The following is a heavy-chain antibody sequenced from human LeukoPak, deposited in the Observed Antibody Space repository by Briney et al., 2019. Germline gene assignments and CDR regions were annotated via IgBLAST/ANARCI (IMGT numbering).Heavy chain of an antibody. D-gene: IGHD3-10*01. V-gene: IGHV3-30-3*01. CDR1: GFTFSRSA. J-gene: IGHJ4*02. CDR2: TSYDGIHK. Sequence: GSLRLSCTDSGFTFSRSAMHWVRQTPGKGLGWVAVTSYDGIHKYYADSVQGRFTISRDNSKNTLYLQMNSLRLEDTALYYCARDNIAGSGSSDWGQGTLVTVSS. CDR3: ARDNIAGSGSSD.